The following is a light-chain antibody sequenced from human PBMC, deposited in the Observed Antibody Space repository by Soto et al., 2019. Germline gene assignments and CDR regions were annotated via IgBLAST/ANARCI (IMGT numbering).Light chain of an antibody. Sequence: DIQMTQSPSTLSASVGDRVTITCRASQSISTWLAWYQQRPGKAPKLLIYAASSLQSGVPSRFSGSGSGTDFTLTISSLQPEDFATYYCQQSYSTLITFGQGTRLEIK. J-gene: IGKJ5*01. CDR2: AAS. CDR3: QQSYSTLIT. V-gene: IGKV1-39*01. CDR1: QSISTW.